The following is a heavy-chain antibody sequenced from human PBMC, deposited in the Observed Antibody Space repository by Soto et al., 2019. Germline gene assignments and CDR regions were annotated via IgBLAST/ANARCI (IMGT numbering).Heavy chain of an antibody. CDR3: ARERSYQLWFEDAYGLDV. CDR1: GFTFSSYS. V-gene: IGHV3-48*02. Sequence: GGSLRLSCAASGFTFSSYSMNWVRQAPGKGLEWVSYISSSSSTIYYADSVKGRFTISRDNAKNSLYLQMNSLRDEDTAVYYCARERSYQLWFEDAYGLDVWGQGTTVTVSS. J-gene: IGHJ6*02. CDR2: ISSSSSTI. D-gene: IGHD3-10*01.